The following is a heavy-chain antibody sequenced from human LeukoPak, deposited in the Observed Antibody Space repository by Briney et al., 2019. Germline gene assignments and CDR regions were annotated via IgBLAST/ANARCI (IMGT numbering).Heavy chain of an antibody. Sequence: GGSLRLSCAASGFTFSTYAMSWVRQIPGKGLEWVSYISSSSSTIYYADSVKGRFTISRDNAKNSLYLQMNSLRAEDTAVYYCARGSIAAAGILRGWGQGTLVTVSS. V-gene: IGHV3-48*01. CDR1: GFTFSTYA. D-gene: IGHD6-13*01. CDR2: ISSSSSTI. J-gene: IGHJ4*02. CDR3: ARGSIAAAGILRG.